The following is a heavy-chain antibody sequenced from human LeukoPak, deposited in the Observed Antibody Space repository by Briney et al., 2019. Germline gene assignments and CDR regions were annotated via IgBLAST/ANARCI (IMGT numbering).Heavy chain of an antibody. Sequence: GGSLRLSCAASGFTFSSYAMSWVRQAPGKGLEWVSAISGSGGSTYYADSVKGRFTISRDNSKNTLYLQMNSLRGEDTGVYYCAKDSWSGVIVPHWYYYYGMDVWGKGTTVTVSS. V-gene: IGHV3-23*01. CDR3: AKDSWSGVIVPHWYYYYGMDV. J-gene: IGHJ6*04. CDR1: GFTFSSYA. D-gene: IGHD3-16*02. CDR2: ISGSGGST.